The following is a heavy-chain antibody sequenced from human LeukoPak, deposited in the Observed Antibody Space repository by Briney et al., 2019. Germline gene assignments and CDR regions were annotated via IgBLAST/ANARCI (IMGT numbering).Heavy chain of an antibody. CDR1: GFTFSSYS. Sequence: GRSLRLSCAASGFTFSSYSMNWVRQAPGKGLEWVSSISSSSSYIYYADSVKGRFTISRDNAKNSLYLQMNSLRAEDTAVYYCARDGSSGYYPLYGMDVWGQGTTVTVSS. V-gene: IGHV3-21*01. CDR2: ISSSSSYI. J-gene: IGHJ6*02. CDR3: ARDGSSGYYPLYGMDV. D-gene: IGHD3-22*01.